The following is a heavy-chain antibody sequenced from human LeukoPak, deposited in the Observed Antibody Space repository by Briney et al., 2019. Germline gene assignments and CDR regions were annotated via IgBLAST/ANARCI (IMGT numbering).Heavy chain of an antibody. CDR3: AREGGDPRWLDP. J-gene: IGHJ5*02. CDR1: GGSISTFY. D-gene: IGHD6-25*01. Sequence: SETLSLTCTVFGGSISTFYWTWIRQPAGKGLEWIGRINNSGSTNYNPSPRSRVSMSVDRSKNQFSVTLSSVTAADTAVYFCAREGGDPRWLDPWGQGTLVTVSS. CDR2: INNSGST. V-gene: IGHV4-4*07.